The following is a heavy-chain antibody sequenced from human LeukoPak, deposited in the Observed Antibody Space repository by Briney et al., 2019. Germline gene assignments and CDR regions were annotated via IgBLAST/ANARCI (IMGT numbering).Heavy chain of an antibody. CDR2: INHSGST. D-gene: IGHD6-19*01. V-gene: IGHV4-34*01. Sequence: PSETLSLTCAVYGGSFSGYYWSWIRHPPGKGLEWIGEINHSGSTNYNPSLKSRVTISVDTSKNQFSLKLSSVTAADTAVYYCARASSGWYNWFDHWGQGTLVTVSS. J-gene: IGHJ5*02. CDR1: GGSFSGYY. CDR3: ARASSGWYNWFDH.